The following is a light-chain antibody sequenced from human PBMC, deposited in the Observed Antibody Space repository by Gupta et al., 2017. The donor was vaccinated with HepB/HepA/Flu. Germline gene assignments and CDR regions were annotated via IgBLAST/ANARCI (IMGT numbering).Light chain of an antibody. CDR3: GSYRGSRTLGV. J-gene: IGLJ1*01. V-gene: IGLV2-14*01. CDR2: DVT. CDR1: SSDVGGYNY. Sequence: QSALTQPASVSGSPGQSITISCTGTSSDVGGYNYVSWYQQHPGKAPKLMIYDVTNRPSGVSNRFSGSKSGYTASLTISGLHAEDEADYYCGSYRGSRTLGVFGTGTKVTVL.